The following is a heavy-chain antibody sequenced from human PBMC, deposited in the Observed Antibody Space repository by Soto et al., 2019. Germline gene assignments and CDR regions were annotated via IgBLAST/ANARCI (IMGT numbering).Heavy chain of an antibody. CDR3: ARTSTGYGNGDC. CDR2: IYYTGST. CDR1: GDSVSSGRHS. D-gene: IGHD2-15*01. V-gene: IGHV4-61*01. J-gene: IGHJ4*01. Sequence: SETLSLTCSVSGDSVSSGRHSWTWLRQPPGKGLEFIGYIYYTGSTNYNPSLKSRVTTSVDTSKNQISLKLTSVTAADTAVYYCARTSTGYGNGDCWGHLTIVTVYS.